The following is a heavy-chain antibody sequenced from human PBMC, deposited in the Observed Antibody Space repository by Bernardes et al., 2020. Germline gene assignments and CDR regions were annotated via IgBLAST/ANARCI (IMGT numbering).Heavy chain of an antibody. CDR2: TYYRSKWHN. D-gene: IGHD1-26*01. V-gene: IGHV6-1*01. CDR3: ERMGARVEMSKIFEPGTNNCCYGMDV. J-gene: IGHJ6*04. Sequence: SQTPSLTCAISGDSLSRNSAAWNSPRQSPSRGLEWLGRTYYRSKWHNDYAVSVKSRIASNPDTSKNQFSLQLNSVTAEDTAVYYCERMGARVEMSKIFEPGTNNCCYGMDVWGKGTTVTVSS. CDR1: GDSLSRNSAA.